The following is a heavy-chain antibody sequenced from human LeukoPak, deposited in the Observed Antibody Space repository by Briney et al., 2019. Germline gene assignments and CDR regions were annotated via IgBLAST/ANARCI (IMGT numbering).Heavy chain of an antibody. CDR3: ARVAAYYDFWSGYYTPVYYFDY. Sequence: PSETLSLTCAVYGGSFSGYYWSWIRQPPGKGLEWIGEINHSGSTNYNPSLKSRVTISVDTSKNQFSLKLSSVTAADTAVYYCARVAAYYDFWSGYYTPVYYFDYWGQGTLVTVSS. D-gene: IGHD3-3*01. V-gene: IGHV4-34*01. J-gene: IGHJ4*02. CDR1: GGSFSGYY. CDR2: INHSGST.